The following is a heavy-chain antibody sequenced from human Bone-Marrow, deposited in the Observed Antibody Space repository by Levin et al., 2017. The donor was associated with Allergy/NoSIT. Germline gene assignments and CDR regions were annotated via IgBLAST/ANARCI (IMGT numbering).Heavy chain of an antibody. V-gene: IGHV3-23*01. D-gene: IGHD6-13*01. CDR1: GFSFSKYG. CDR3: AKRRQQYLVRNALDY. CDR2: ISGSGGDT. Sequence: GGSLRLSCAASGFSFSKYGMNWVRQAPGKGLEWVSTISGSGGDTYYADSVKGRFTISRDNSNNTVYLQMHSLRAEDTAVYYCAKRRQQYLVRNALDYWGQGTPVTVSS. J-gene: IGHJ4*02.